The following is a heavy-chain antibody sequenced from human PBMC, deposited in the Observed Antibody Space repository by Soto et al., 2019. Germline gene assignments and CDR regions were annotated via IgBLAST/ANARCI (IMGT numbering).Heavy chain of an antibody. Sequence: QVQLVQSGAEVKKPGASVKVSCKASGYTFTSYGISWVRQAPGQGLEWMGWISAYNGNTNYAQKLQGRVTMTTDTFTSTAYMELRSLRSDDTAVYYCARDREAAVGATHDAFDIWGQGTMVTVSS. CDR1: GYTFTSYG. J-gene: IGHJ3*02. CDR2: ISAYNGNT. D-gene: IGHD1-26*01. V-gene: IGHV1-18*04. CDR3: ARDREAAVGATHDAFDI.